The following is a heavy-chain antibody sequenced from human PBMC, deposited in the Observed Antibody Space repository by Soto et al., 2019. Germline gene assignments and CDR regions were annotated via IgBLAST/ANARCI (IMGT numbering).Heavy chain of an antibody. D-gene: IGHD3-16*01. J-gene: IGHJ2*01. Sequence: QVQLQESGPGQVKPSETLFLTCTVSGGSVSSGTYYGSWIRQPAGKGLEWMGYIYRGSPNYNPSLESRATISVDTSRTQSSLMLSSVTASDTAVYYCSRAQGIGAGYFALWGRGNLVHVSS. CDR3: SRAQGIGAGYFAL. CDR2: IYRGSP. V-gene: IGHV4-61*01. CDR1: GGSVSSGTYY.